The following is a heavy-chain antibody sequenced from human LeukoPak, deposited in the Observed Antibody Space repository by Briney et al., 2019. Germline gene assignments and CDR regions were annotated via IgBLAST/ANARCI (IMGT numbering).Heavy chain of an antibody. CDR1: GFTFDDYA. CDR2: ISWNSGSI. Sequence: PGRSLRLSCAASGFTFDDYAMHWVRQAPGKGLEWVSGISWNSGSIGYADSVKGRFTISRDNAKNSLYLQMNSLRAEDTALYYCAKDNNYDSSGYYPGAFDIWGQGTMVTVSS. J-gene: IGHJ3*02. CDR3: AKDNNYDSSGYYPGAFDI. V-gene: IGHV3-9*01. D-gene: IGHD3-22*01.